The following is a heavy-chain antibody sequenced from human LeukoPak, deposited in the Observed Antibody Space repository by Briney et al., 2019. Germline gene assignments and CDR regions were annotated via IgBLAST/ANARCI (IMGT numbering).Heavy chain of an antibody. J-gene: IGHJ4*02. Sequence: SETLSLTCAVYGESFSGYYWSWIRQPAGKGLEWIGRIYTSGNTNYSPSLKSRVTMSVDKSKNQFSLKLSSVAAADTAVYYCARDVVAAVGSFDYWGQGTQVTVSS. CDR3: ARDVVAAVGSFDY. V-gene: IGHV4-4*07. CDR2: IYTSGNT. CDR1: GESFSGYY. D-gene: IGHD2-2*01.